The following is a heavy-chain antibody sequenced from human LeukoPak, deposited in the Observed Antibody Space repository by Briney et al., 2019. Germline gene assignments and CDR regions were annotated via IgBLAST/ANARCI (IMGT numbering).Heavy chain of an antibody. Sequence: PGGSLRLSCAASGFTFSSYGMHWVRQAPGKGLEWVAVIWYDGSNKYYADSVKGRFTISRDNSKNTLYLQMNSLRAEDTAVYYCARGALLAIAEYYFDYWGQGTLVTVSS. J-gene: IGHJ4*02. CDR3: ARGALLAIAEYYFDY. V-gene: IGHV3-30*19. CDR1: GFTFSSYG. D-gene: IGHD3-3*02. CDR2: IWYDGSNK.